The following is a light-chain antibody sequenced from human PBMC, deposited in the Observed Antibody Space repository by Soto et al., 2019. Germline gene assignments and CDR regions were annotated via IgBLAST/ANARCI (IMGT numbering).Light chain of an antibody. Sequence: EIVLTQSPATLSLSPGERATLSCRASQSISIYLAWYQQKPGQAPRLLIYGISKRATDIPDRFSGSGSGTEFTLTISSLQPEDFATYYCQQHGQWPITFGQGTRLEI. CDR3: QQHGQWPIT. V-gene: IGKV3-11*01. J-gene: IGKJ5*01. CDR1: QSISIY. CDR2: GIS.